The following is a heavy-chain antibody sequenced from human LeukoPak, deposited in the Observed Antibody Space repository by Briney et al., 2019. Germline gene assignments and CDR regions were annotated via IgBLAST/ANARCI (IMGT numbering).Heavy chain of an antibody. Sequence: GGTLRLSCAASGFTFSSYGMSWVRQAPGKGLEWVSAISGSGDSTYYADSVKGRFTISRDNSKNTLYLQMNSLRAEDTAVYYCAKDRIAATRNYYYYYMDVWGKGTTVTISS. CDR3: AKDRIAATRNYYYYYMDV. J-gene: IGHJ6*03. CDR1: GFTFSSYG. CDR2: ISGSGDST. D-gene: IGHD2-15*01. V-gene: IGHV3-23*01.